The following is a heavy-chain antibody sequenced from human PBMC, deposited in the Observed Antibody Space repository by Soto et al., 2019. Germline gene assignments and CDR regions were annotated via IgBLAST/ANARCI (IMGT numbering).Heavy chain of an antibody. Sequence: EVQLVQSGAEVKKPGESLKISCKGSGYSFTSYWIGWVRQMPGKGLEWMGIIYPGDSDTRYSPSFQGQVTISADKSISTAYLPLSGLKASDTAMYYCARHEGYYGSPAAGLFDYWGQGTLVTVSS. CDR3: ARHEGYYGSPAAGLFDY. V-gene: IGHV5-51*01. D-gene: IGHD3-10*01. CDR2: IYPGDSDT. CDR1: GYSFTSYW. J-gene: IGHJ4*02.